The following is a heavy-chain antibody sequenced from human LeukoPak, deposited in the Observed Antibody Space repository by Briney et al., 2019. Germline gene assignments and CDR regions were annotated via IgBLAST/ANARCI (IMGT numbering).Heavy chain of an antibody. CDR1: EFTFSSFA. V-gene: IGHV3-23*01. J-gene: IGHJ3*02. CDR2: ISGSGATT. CDR3: AKPSYVSGSPDAFDI. D-gene: IGHD3-10*01. Sequence: GGSLRLSCTASEFTFSSFAMSWVRQAPGKGLEWVSVISGSGATTSYADSVKGRFTIPRDNSKSTLYLQMNSLSAEDTAIYYCAKPSYVSGSPDAFDIWGQGTMVIVSS.